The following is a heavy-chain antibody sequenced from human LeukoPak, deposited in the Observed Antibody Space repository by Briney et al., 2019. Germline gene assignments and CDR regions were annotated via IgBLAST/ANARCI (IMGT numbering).Heavy chain of an antibody. D-gene: IGHD5-24*01. CDR2: ISSSDNTI. Sequence: GGSLRLSCAASGFTFSDYYMSWIRQAPGKGLEWVSSISSSDNTIYYTDSVKGRFAISRDNAKNSLYLQMKSLRAEDTAVYYRARGFYTYDQWGQGTLVTVSS. CDR1: GFTFSDYY. J-gene: IGHJ5*02. V-gene: IGHV3-11*04. CDR3: ARGFYTYDQ.